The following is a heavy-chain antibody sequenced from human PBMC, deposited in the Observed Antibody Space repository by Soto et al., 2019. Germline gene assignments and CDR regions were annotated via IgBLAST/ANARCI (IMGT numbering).Heavy chain of an antibody. J-gene: IGHJ4*02. D-gene: IGHD3-10*01. CDR2: IRGNNGNT. Sequence: QVQLVQSGSEVKKPGASVKVACKTSGYNFIRIGINWVRQAPGQGLEWMGWIRGNNGNTKFAQNLQGRLTMTTDTSTSTAYMELRSLRSDDTAVYYCASAVNYYGSGTYAYWGQGTLVTISS. V-gene: IGHV1-18*01. CDR1: GYNFIRIG. CDR3: ASAVNYYGSGTYAY.